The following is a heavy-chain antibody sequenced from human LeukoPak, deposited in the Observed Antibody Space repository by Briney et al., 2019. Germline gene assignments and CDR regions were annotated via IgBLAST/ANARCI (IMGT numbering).Heavy chain of an antibody. D-gene: IGHD3-3*01. V-gene: IGHV3-7*01. J-gene: IGHJ5*02. CDR3: ASFGVALGGWFDP. Sequence: GGSLRLSCAASGFTFSSYWMSWVRQAPGKGLEWVANIKQDGSEKYYVDSVKGRFTISRDNAKNSLYLQMNSLRAEDTAVYYCASFGVALGGWFDPWGQGTPVTVSS. CDR1: GFTFSSYW. CDR2: IKQDGSEK.